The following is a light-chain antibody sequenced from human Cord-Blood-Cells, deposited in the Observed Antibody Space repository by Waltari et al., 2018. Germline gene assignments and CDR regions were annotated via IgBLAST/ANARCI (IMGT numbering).Light chain of an antibody. Sequence: QSVLTQPPSASGTPGQRVTISCSGSSSNIGRNYVSWYQQLPGTAPKLLIYRNKQRPSGVPDRFSGSKSGTSASLAISGLRSEDEADYYCAAWDDSLSVVFGGGTKLTVL. CDR2: RNK. CDR3: AAWDDSLSVV. CDR1: SSNIGRNY. J-gene: IGLJ2*01. V-gene: IGLV1-47*01.